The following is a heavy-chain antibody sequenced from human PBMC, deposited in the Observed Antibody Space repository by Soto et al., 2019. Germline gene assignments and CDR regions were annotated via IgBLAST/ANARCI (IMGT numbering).Heavy chain of an antibody. Sequence: QGQLVQSGAEVKKPGASVKVSCKASGHTLTSYYMHWVRQAPGQGLEWIGIINLSAGSTSYAQKFHGRVTITGDTAPSIVYMDMSSLRSEDPAGYYCASRDPDILNTFSYGRDVWGPGTTVTVAS. J-gene: IGHJ6*02. CDR3: ASRDPDILNTFSYGRDV. D-gene: IGHD3-9*01. CDR1: GHTLTSYY. CDR2: INLSAGST. V-gene: IGHV1-46*03.